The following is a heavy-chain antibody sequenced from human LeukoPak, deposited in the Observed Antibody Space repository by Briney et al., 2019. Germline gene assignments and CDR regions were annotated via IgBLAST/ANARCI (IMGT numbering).Heavy chain of an antibody. Sequence: PGGSLRLSCAASAFTFSSYAMSWVRQAPGRGLEWVSAITGGGGNTYYADSVKGRFTISRDNSKNTLYLQMSTLRAEDTAVYYCARTTGCSSTSCYVNFWGQGTLVTVSS. CDR1: AFTFSSYA. CDR3: ARTTGCSSTSCYVNF. CDR2: ITGGGGNT. D-gene: IGHD2-2*01. V-gene: IGHV3-23*01. J-gene: IGHJ4*02.